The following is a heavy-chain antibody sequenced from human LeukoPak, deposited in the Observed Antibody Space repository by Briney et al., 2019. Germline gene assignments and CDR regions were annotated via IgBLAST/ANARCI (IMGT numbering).Heavy chain of an antibody. Sequence: SETLSLTCTVSGGSIGTYYWSWIRQSPGKGLEWIGYIYVTGSTRYNPYLQSRVTISVDTSRNQFFLKMSSVTAADTSVYYCARHIGGGIEDMDVWGKGTKVTVSS. CDR2: IYVTGST. V-gene: IGHV4-59*08. J-gene: IGHJ6*03. CDR1: GGSIGTYY. D-gene: IGHD3-16*02. CDR3: ARHIGGGIEDMDV.